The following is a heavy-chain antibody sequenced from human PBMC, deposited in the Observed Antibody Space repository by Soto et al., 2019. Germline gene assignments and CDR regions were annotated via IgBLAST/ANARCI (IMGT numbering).Heavy chain of an antibody. J-gene: IGHJ4*02. CDR3: AKENRLYSSSPDVDY. CDR1: GFTFSSYG. V-gene: IGHV3-30*18. D-gene: IGHD6-13*01. Sequence: QVQLVESGGGVVQPGRSLRLSCAASGFTFSSYGMHWVRQAPGKGLEWVAVISYDGSNKYYADSVKGRFTISRDNSKNTLYQQMNSLRAEETAVYYCAKENRLYSSSPDVDYWGQGTLVTVSS. CDR2: ISYDGSNK.